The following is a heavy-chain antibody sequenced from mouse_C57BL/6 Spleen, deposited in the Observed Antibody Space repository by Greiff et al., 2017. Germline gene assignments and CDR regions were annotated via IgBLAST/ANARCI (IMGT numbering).Heavy chain of an antibody. CDR2: IDPETGGT. CDR3: TSQDGYQYYFDY. V-gene: IGHV1-15*01. J-gene: IGHJ2*01. CDR1: GYTFTDYE. Sequence: VQVVESGAELVRPGASVTLSCKASGYTFTDYEMHWVKQTPVHGLEWIGAIDPETGGTAYNQKFKGKAILTADKSSSTAYMELRSLTSEDSAVYYCTSQDGYQYYFDYWGQGTTLTVSS. D-gene: IGHD2-3*01.